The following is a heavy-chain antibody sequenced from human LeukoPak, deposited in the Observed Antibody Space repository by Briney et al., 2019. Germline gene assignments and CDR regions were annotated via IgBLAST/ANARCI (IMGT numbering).Heavy chain of an antibody. CDR3: ARRFLWFGDTLGWFDP. V-gene: IGHV4-59*08. Sequence: SETLSLTCTVSGGSISSYYWSWIRQPPGKGLEWIGYIYYSGSTNYNPSLKSRVTISVDTSKNQFSLKLSSVTAADTAVYYCARRFLWFGDTLGWFDPWGQGTWSPSPQ. J-gene: IGHJ5*02. D-gene: IGHD3-10*01. CDR2: IYYSGST. CDR1: GGSISSYY.